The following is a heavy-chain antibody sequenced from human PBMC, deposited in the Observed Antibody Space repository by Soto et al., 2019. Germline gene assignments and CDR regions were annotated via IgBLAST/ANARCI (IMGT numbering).Heavy chain of an antibody. J-gene: IGHJ4*02. Sequence: EVQLLESGGGLVQPGGSLRLSCAASGFTFSSYAMSWLRQAPGKGLEWVSAISGSGGSTYYADSVKGRFTISRDNAKNTLYLQMNSLRAEDTAVYYCAKVGGSYSRHVDYWGQGTLVTVSS. CDR1: GFTFSSYA. CDR2: ISGSGGST. CDR3: AKVGGSYSRHVDY. V-gene: IGHV3-23*01. D-gene: IGHD1-26*01.